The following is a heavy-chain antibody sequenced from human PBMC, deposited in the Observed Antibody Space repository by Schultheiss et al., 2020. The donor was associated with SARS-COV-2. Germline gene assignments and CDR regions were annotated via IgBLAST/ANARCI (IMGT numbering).Heavy chain of an antibody. Sequence: GGSLRLSCAASGFTFSSYSMNWVRQAPGKGLEWVSSISSSSSYIYYADSVKGRFTISRDNSKNTLYLQMNSLRAEDTAVYYCAKVPSWYYYDSSGYPDYFDYWGQGTLVTVSS. CDR3: AKVPSWYYYDSSGYPDYFDY. CDR2: ISSSSSYI. J-gene: IGHJ4*02. D-gene: IGHD3-22*01. CDR1: GFTFSSYS. V-gene: IGHV3-21*04.